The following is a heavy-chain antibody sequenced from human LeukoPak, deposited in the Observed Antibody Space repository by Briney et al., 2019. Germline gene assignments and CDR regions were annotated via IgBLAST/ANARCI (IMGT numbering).Heavy chain of an antibody. V-gene: IGHV3-33*06. D-gene: IGHD7-27*01. CDR1: GFSFSTHG. Sequence: GGSLRLSCAASGFSFSTHGMHWVRQAPGKGLEWVAVIWHDGRTIYNEDSVKGRFTISRDTSENTVYLQMNSLRAEDTAVYYCAKGLCTSWVNYFDDWGQGTPVTVSS. J-gene: IGHJ4*02. CDR2: IWHDGRTI. CDR3: AKGLCTSWVNYFDD.